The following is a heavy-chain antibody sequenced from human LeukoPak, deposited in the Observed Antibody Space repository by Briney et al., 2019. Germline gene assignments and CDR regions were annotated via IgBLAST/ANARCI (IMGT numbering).Heavy chain of an antibody. CDR1: GYTLTELS. J-gene: IGHJ4*02. D-gene: IGHD2-21*02. Sequence: ASVNVSCKVSGYTLTELSMHWVRQAPGKGLEWMGGFDPEDGETIYAQKFQGRVTMTEDTSTDTAYMELSSLRSEDTAVYYCATGHPACGGDCYSFDYWGQGTLVTVSS. CDR3: ATGHPACGGDCYSFDY. V-gene: IGHV1-24*01. CDR2: FDPEDGET.